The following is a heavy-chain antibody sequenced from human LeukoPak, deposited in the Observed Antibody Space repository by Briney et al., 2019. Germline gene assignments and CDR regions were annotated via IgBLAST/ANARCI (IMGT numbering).Heavy chain of an antibody. V-gene: IGHV1-24*01. CDR1: GYTLTELS. D-gene: IGHD2-2*01. CDR3: ATKRLAYRYCSSTSCYLEWYYFDY. Sequence: GASVKVSCKVSGYTLTELSMHWVRQAPGKGREWMGGFDPEDGETIYAQKFQGRVTMTEDTSTDTAYMELSSLRSEDTAVYYCATKRLAYRYCSSTSCYLEWYYFDYWGQGTLVTVSS. J-gene: IGHJ4*02. CDR2: FDPEDGET.